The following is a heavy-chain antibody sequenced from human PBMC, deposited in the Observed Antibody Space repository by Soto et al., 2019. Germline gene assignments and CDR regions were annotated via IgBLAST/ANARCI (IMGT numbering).Heavy chain of an antibody. D-gene: IGHD3-16*01. J-gene: IGHJ4*02. CDR2: INPNSGAT. Sequence: ASVQVSGQASGCTFTRYYMHWLRQARGQGLEWMEWINPNSGATNQEQKFQGRVNMARNKSISTAYLELSRLTAEDTAVYYCARDAVSRIGDFDYWGQGTLVTVSS. CDR1: GCTFTRYY. V-gene: IGHV1-2*02. CDR3: ARDAVSRIGDFDY.